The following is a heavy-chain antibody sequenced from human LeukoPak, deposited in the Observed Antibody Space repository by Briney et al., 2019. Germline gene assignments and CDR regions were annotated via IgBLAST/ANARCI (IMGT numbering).Heavy chain of an antibody. V-gene: IGHV1-2*02. CDR1: GYTFTGYY. CDR3: ARTGSSSGLYYFDY. J-gene: IGHJ4*02. D-gene: IGHD6-19*01. CDR2: INPNSGDT. Sequence: ASVKVSCKASGYTFTGYYMHWVRQAPGQGLEWMGWINPNSGDTNYAQKFQGRVTMTRDTSISTAYMELSRLRSDDTAVYYCARTGSSSGLYYFDYWGQGTLVTVSS.